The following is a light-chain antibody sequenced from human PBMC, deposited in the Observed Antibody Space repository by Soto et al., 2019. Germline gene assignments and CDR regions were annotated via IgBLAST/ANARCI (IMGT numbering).Light chain of an antibody. CDR1: QSVSSKY. Sequence: DIVLTQSPGTLSLSPGERATLSCRASQSVSSKYLAWYQQKPGQAPRVLIYGTSIRASGVPERFSGGGSGTDFTLTITRLEPEDFAVSYCQQYGSSLFTFGPGTKVDFK. V-gene: IGKV3-20*01. J-gene: IGKJ3*01. CDR3: QQYGSSLFT. CDR2: GTS.